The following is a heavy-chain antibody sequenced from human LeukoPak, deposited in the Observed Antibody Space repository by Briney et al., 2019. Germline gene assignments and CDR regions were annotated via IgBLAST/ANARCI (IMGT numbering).Heavy chain of an antibody. V-gene: IGHV3-74*03. D-gene: IGHD2-2*01. CDR1: GFTFSDYS. CDR3: ATGTIVVVPAAIRDY. J-gene: IGHJ4*02. Sequence: PGGSLRLSCAASGFTFSDYSMHWVRQPPGKGLVWVSRIKTDGTTTTYADSVKGRFTISRDNAKNTLYLHMNSLRAEDTAVYYCATGTIVVVPAAIRDYWGQGTLVTVSS. CDR2: IKTDGTTT.